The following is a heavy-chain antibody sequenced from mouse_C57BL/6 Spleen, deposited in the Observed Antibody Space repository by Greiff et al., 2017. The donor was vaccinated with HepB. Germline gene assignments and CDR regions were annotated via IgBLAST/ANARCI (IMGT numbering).Heavy chain of an antibody. CDR2: ISYDGSN. D-gene: IGHD1-1*01. J-gene: IGHJ4*01. V-gene: IGHV3-6*01. CDR3: AREGIYYYGRDAMDY. CDR1: GYSITSGYY. Sequence: EVKLMESGPGLVKPSQSLSLTCSVTGYSITSGYYWNWIRQFPGNKLEWMGYISYDGSNNYNPSLKNRISITRDTSKNQFFLKLNSVTTEDTATYYCAREGIYYYGRDAMDYWGQGTSVTVSS.